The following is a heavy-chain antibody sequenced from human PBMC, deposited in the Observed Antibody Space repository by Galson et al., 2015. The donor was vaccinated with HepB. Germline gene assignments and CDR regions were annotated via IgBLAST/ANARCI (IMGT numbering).Heavy chain of an antibody. V-gene: IGHV3-74*01. CDR1: GFTFSSYW. J-gene: IGHJ3*02. D-gene: IGHD3-10*01. CDR2: INSDGSST. CDR3: ARVWDYYGSGSYYKILTRLDAFDI. Sequence: SLRLSCAASGFTFSSYWMHWVRQAPGKGLVWVSRINSDGSSTSYADSVKGRFTISRDNAKNTLYLQMNSLRAEDTAVYYCARVWDYYGSGSYYKILTRLDAFDIWGQGTMVTVSS.